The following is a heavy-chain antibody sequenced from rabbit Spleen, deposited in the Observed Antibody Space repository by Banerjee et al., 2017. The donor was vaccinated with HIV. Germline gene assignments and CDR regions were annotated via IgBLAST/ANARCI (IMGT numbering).Heavy chain of an antibody. V-gene: IGHV1S40*01. CDR2: IDAGSSGFT. D-gene: IGHD1-1*01. CDR3: ARDLVGVIGWNFYL. CDR1: GVSFSISSY. Sequence: QSLEASGGDLVKPGASLTLTCTASGVSFSISSYMCWVRQAPGKGLEWIACIDAGSSGFTYFATWAKGRFTISKTSSTTVTLRMTSLTAADRAAYFCARDLVGVIGWNFYLWGPGTLVTVS. J-gene: IGHJ4*01.